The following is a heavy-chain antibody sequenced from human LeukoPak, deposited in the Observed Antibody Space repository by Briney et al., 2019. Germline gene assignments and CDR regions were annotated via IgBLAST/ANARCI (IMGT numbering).Heavy chain of an antibody. Sequence: GGSQRLSCAASGFTFDDDGMSWARQAPGKGLEWVSGINWNGGSTGYADSVKGRFTISRDNAKNSLYLQMSSLRAEDTAVYYCAKASGYDYFDYWGQGTLVTVSS. CDR1: GFTFDDDG. D-gene: IGHD5-12*01. J-gene: IGHJ4*02. CDR2: INWNGGST. V-gene: IGHV3-20*04. CDR3: AKASGYDYFDY.